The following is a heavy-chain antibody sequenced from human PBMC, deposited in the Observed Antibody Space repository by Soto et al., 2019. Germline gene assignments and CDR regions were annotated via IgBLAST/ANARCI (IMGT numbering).Heavy chain of an antibody. D-gene: IGHD3-3*01. V-gene: IGHV3-48*01. CDR3: ARDRYYDFWSGYKDRAKNDAFDI. CDR2: ISSSSSTI. CDR1: GFTFSSYS. J-gene: IGHJ3*02. Sequence: GGSLSLSCAASGFTFSSYSMNWVRQAPGKGLEWVSYISSSSSTIYYADSVKGRFTISRDNAKNSLYLQMNSLRAEDTAVYYCARDRYYDFWSGYKDRAKNDAFDIWGQGTMVTVSS.